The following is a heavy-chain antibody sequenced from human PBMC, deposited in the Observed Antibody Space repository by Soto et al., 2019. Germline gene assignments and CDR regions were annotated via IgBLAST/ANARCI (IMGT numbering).Heavy chain of an antibody. CDR2: IYYSGST. CDR1: GGSISSYY. CDR3: ARHFRVTTVTVVTWYYYYMDV. J-gene: IGHJ6*03. D-gene: IGHD4-4*01. V-gene: IGHV4-59*08. Sequence: SETLSLTCTVSGGSISSYYWSWIRQPPGKGLEWIGYIYYSGSTNYNPSLKSRVTISVDTSKNQFSLKLSSVTAADTAVYYCARHFRVTTVTVVTWYYYYMDVWGKGTTVTVSS.